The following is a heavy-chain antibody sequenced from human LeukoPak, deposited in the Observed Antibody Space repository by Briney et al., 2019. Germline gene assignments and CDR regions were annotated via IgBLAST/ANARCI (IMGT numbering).Heavy chain of an antibody. CDR3: ARVTTYYYPGMGYFDY. J-gene: IGHJ4*02. D-gene: IGHD3-10*01. CDR2: IYYSGST. CDR1: GGSISSYY. Sequence: SETLSLTCTVSGGSISSYYWSWIRQPPGKGLEYIGYIYYSGSTNYNPSLKSRVTISVDTSKNQFSLKLSSVAAADTAVYYCARVTTYYYPGMGYFDYWGQGTLVTVSS. V-gene: IGHV4-59*01.